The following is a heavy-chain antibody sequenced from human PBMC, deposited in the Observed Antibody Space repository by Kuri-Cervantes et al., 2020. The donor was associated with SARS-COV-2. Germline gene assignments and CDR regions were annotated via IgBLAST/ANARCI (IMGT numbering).Heavy chain of an antibody. V-gene: IGHV3-30*04. Sequence: GESLKLSCAASGFTFSSYSMHWVRQAPGKGLGLVAVIAYDGKSKYYADSVKGRFSISRDNSKNTLYLQMNNLRVEDTAVYYCARDHAGLCGYDFWSGSQYYCYYCKDLWGQGTTVTVSS. CDR1: GFTFSSYS. D-gene: IGHD3-3*01. CDR3: ARDHAGLCGYDFWSGSQYYCYYCKDL. CDR2: IAYDGKSK. J-gene: IGHJ6*02.